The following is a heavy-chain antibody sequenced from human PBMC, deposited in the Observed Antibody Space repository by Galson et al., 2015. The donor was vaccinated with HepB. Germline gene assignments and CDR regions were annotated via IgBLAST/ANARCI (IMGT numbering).Heavy chain of an antibody. V-gene: IGHV1-46*04. J-gene: IGHJ4*02. CDR2: INPSGGHT. Sequence: SLKVSCKASGYTFTSYYIHWVRQAPGQGLEWMGIINPSGGHTSYAQTLQGRVTMTRDTSTSTVYMEVTSLRSEDTAVFYCARGGNGSGNRIDFDYRGQGTLVTVSS. D-gene: IGHD3-10*01. CDR3: ARGGNGSGNRIDFDY. CDR1: GYTFTSYY.